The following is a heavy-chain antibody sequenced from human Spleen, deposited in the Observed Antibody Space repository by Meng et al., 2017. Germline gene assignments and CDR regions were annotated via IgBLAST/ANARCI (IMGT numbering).Heavy chain of an antibody. CDR3: AMTPMVRGVIFVADAFDI. CDR2: INAGNGNT. CDR1: GYTFTSYA. D-gene: IGHD3-10*01. Sequence: ASVKVSCKASGYTFTSYAMHWVRQAPGQRLEWMGWINAGNGNTKYSQKFQGRVTITRDTSASTAYMELSSLRSEDTAVYYCAMTPMVRGVIFVADAFDIWGQGTMVTVSS. J-gene: IGHJ3*02. V-gene: IGHV1-3*01.